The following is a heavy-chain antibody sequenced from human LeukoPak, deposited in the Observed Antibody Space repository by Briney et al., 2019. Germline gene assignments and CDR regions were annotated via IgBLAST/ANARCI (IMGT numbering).Heavy chain of an antibody. CDR1: GFTFSSYA. CDR3: ARDLGVAAASY. D-gene: IGHD6-13*01. CDR2: ISYDGSNK. Sequence: GRSLRLSCAASGFTFSSYAMHWVRQAPGKGLEWVAVISYDGSNKYYADSVKGRFTIPRDNSKNTLYLQMNSLRAEDTAVYYCARDLGVAAASYWGQGTLVTVSS. J-gene: IGHJ4*02. V-gene: IGHV3-30*04.